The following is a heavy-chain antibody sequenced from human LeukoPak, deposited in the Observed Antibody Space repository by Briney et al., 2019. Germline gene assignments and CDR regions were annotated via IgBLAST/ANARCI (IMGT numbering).Heavy chain of an antibody. CDR3: AKGVRYDILTGYCLDY. Sequence: TGGSLRLSCAASGFTFSSYAMSWVRQAPGKGLEWVSAISGSGGSTYYADSVKGRFTISRDNSKNTLYLQMNSLRAEDTAVYYCAKGVRYDILTGYCLDYWGQGTLVTVSS. D-gene: IGHD3-9*01. CDR2: ISGSGGST. V-gene: IGHV3-23*01. CDR1: GFTFSSYA. J-gene: IGHJ4*02.